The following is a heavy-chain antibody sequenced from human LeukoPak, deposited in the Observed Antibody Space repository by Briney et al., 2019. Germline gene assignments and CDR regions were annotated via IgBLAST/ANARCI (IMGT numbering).Heavy chain of an antibody. CDR1: GFTFSSYA. V-gene: IGHV3-7*01. CDR3: ARNSMGGSGSY. J-gene: IGHJ4*02. CDR2: IKQDGSER. Sequence: GGSLRLSCAASGFTFSSYAMSWVRQAPGKGLEWVANIKQDGSERYYVDSVKGRFTISRDNAKNSLYLQMNSLRAEDTAVYYCARNSMGGSGSYWGQGTLVTVSS. D-gene: IGHD3-10*01.